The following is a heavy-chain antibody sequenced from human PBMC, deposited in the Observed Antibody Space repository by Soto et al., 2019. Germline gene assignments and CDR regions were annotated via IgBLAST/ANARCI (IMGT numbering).Heavy chain of an antibody. Sequence: SETLSLTCTVSGGSISSSSYYWGWIRQPPGKGLEWIGSIYYSGSTYYNPSLKSRVTISVDTSKNQFSLKLSSVTAADTAVYYCARFSGEYDILPGYRATSPYDYWGQGTLVTVSS. D-gene: IGHD3-9*01. V-gene: IGHV4-39*01. CDR1: GGSISSSSYY. J-gene: IGHJ4*02. CDR2: IYYSGST. CDR3: ARFSGEYDILPGYRATSPYDY.